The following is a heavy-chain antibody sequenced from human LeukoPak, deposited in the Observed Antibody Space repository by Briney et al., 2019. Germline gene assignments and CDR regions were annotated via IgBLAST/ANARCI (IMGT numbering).Heavy chain of an antibody. Sequence: SETLSPTCTVSGDSFSYFYWSWIRQPPGKGLEWIGYIYNSGSTNYNPSLKSRVTISLDTSKNQFSLKLSSVTAADTAVYYCARGVVAAAGRTFDFWGQGTLLTVSS. CDR2: IYNSGST. J-gene: IGHJ4*02. D-gene: IGHD6-13*01. CDR3: ARGVVAAAGRTFDF. V-gene: IGHV4-59*01. CDR1: GDSFSYFY.